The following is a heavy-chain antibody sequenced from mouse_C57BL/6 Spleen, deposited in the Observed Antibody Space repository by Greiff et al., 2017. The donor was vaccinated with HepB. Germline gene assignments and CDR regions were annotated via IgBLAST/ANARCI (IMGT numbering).Heavy chain of an antibody. V-gene: IGHV7-3*01. CDR2: IRNKANGYTT. J-gene: IGHJ2*01. Sequence: EVMLVESGGGLVQPGGSLSLSCAASGFTFTDYYMSWVRQPPGKALEWLGFIRNKANGYTTEYSASVKGRFTISRDNSQSIIYLQMNALRAEDSATYYCARIYGNYGDYFDYWGQGTTLTVSS. CDR3: ARIYGNYGDYFDY. CDR1: GFTFTDYY. D-gene: IGHD2-1*01.